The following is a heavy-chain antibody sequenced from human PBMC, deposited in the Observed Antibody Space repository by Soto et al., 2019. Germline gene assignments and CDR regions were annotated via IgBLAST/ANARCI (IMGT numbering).Heavy chain of an antibody. J-gene: IGHJ6*03. CDR3: ARDWVGFRFLEEDYYYYMDG. V-gene: IGHV4-34*01. D-gene: IGHD3-3*01. CDR1: GGSFSGYY. Sequence: RSLTCAVYGGSFSGYYWSWIRQPPGKGLEWIGEINHSGSTNYNPSLKSRVTISVDTSKNQFSLKLSSVTAADTAVYYCARDWVGFRFLEEDYYYYMDGWAKGPRSPSP. CDR2: INHSGST.